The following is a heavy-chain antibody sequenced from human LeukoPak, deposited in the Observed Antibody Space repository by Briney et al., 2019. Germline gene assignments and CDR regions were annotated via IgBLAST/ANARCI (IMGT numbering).Heavy chain of an antibody. J-gene: IGHJ4*02. CDR3: ARSQFDY. CDR2: VNGDGSST. Sequence: PGGPLRLSCAASGFAFSSYWMLWVRQATGKGPVWVSRVNGDGSSTTYADSVKGRFTISRDNDKNILYLQMNSLRVEDTATYYCARSQFDYWGQGILVTVSS. V-gene: IGHV3-74*01. CDR1: GFAFSSYW.